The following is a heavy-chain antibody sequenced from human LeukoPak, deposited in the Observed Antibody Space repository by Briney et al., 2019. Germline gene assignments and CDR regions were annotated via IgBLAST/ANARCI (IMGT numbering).Heavy chain of an antibody. V-gene: IGHV1-69*05. CDR1: GGTFNTDA. Sequence: SVKVSCKASGGTFNTDAIYWVRQAPGQGLEWMGGIFPIFGTTKHAQKFQGRVTISTDESTRTTYMEVSSLRSEDTAIYYCATLGSDYDPDYWGQGTLVIVSS. CDR2: IFPIFGTT. CDR3: ATLGSDYDPDY. J-gene: IGHJ4*02. D-gene: IGHD5-12*01.